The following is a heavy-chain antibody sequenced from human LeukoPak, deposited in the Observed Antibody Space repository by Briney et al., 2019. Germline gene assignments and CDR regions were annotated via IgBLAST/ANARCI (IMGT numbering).Heavy chain of an antibody. Sequence: PGGSLRLSCAASGFTFSSYAMSWVRQAPGKGLEWVSAISGSGGSTYYADSVKGRFTISRDNSKNTLYLQMNSLRAEDTAVYYCAKGAMIVVVIRRYYFDYWGQGTLVTVSS. CDR2: ISGSGGST. CDR1: GFTFSSYA. CDR3: AKGAMIVVVIRRYYFDY. D-gene: IGHD3-22*01. V-gene: IGHV3-23*01. J-gene: IGHJ4*02.